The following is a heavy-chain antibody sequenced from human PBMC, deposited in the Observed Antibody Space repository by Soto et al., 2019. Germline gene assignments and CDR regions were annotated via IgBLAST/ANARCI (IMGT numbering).Heavy chain of an antibody. Sequence: QVQLVQSGAEVKKPGASVKVSCKASGYTFTSYGISWVRQAPGQGLEWMGWISAYNGNTNYAQKLQGRVTMTTDTSKSTAYMELRSLRSDDTAVYYCARDLDTAMVRGYYYYGMDVWGQGTTVTVSS. D-gene: IGHD5-18*01. J-gene: IGHJ6*02. CDR2: ISAYNGNT. V-gene: IGHV1-18*04. CDR3: ARDLDTAMVRGYYYYGMDV. CDR1: GYTFTSYG.